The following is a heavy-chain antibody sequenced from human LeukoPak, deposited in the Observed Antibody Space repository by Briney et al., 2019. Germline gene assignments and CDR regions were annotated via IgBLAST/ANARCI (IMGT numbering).Heavy chain of an antibody. V-gene: IGHV3-33*06. Sequence: GRSLRLSCAASGFTFSSYGMRWVRQAPGKGLEWVAVIWYDGSNKYYADSVKGRFTISRDNSKNTLYLQMNSLRAEDTAVYYCAKEIAAAANWFDPWGQGTLVTVSS. J-gene: IGHJ5*02. D-gene: IGHD6-13*01. CDR2: IWYDGSNK. CDR3: AKEIAAAANWFDP. CDR1: GFTFSSYG.